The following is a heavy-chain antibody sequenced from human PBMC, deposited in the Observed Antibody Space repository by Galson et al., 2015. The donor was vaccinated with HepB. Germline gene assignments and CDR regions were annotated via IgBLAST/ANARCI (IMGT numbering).Heavy chain of an antibody. CDR3: AKRNAPPTVVPSYGMDV. J-gene: IGHJ6*02. CDR2: ISGSGGST. D-gene: IGHD4-23*01. Sequence: SLRLSCAASGFTFSSYAMSWVRQAPGKGLEWVSAISGSGGSTYYADSVKGRFTISRDNSKNTLYLQMNSLRAEDTAVYYCAKRNAPPTVVPSYGMDVWGQGTTVTVSS. V-gene: IGHV3-23*01. CDR1: GFTFSSYA.